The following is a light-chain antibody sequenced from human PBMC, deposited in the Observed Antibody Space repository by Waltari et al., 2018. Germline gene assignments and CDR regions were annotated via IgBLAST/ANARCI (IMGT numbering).Light chain of an antibody. CDR2: AAS. V-gene: IGKV1-39*01. CDR1: QHVGTY. Sequence: DIQLTQSPSSLYESVGNRVTVHCRASQHVGTYLNWYQQQPGKAPKLLIYAASSLNTGVPSRFSGSGSGTEFSLTISSLQPEDFATYYCQQSHSFPYTFGQGTKLDIK. CDR3: QQSHSFPYT. J-gene: IGKJ2*01.